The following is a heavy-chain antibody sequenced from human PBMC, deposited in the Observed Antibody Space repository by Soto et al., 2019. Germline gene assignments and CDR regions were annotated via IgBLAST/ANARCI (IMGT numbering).Heavy chain of an antibody. J-gene: IGHJ5*01. D-gene: IGHD3-3*01. CDR3: ARDIWSGNYKWFDS. CDR2: ISYEGSNT. Sequence: GGSLRLSCVASGFSFDTYGIHWVRQAPGKGLQWVALISYEGSNTYYADSVRGRFTISRDNSKNTLYLHMNSLRAEDTAIYYCARDIWSGNYKWFDSWGQGTLVTVSS. V-gene: IGHV3-30-3*01. CDR1: GFSFDTYG.